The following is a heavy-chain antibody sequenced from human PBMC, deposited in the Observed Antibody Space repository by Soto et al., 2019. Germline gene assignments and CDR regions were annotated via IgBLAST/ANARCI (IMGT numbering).Heavy chain of an antibody. J-gene: IGHJ5*02. CDR2: IYYSGST. CDR1: GGSISSGGYY. V-gene: IGHV4-31*03. D-gene: IGHD5-12*01. CDR3: ARDLGASMLRGYSGFGWFDP. Sequence: QVQLQESGPGLVKPSQTLSLTCTVSGGSISSGGYYWSWIRQHPGKGLEWIGYIYYSGSTYYNPSLKSRVTISVDTSKNQFSLKLSSVTAAETAVYYCARDLGASMLRGYSGFGWFDPWGQGTLVTVSS.